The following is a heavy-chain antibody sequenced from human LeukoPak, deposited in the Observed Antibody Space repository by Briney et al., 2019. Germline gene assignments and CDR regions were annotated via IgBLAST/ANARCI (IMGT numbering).Heavy chain of an antibody. CDR3: AGDRTYDFWSGYYNYYYGMDV. J-gene: IGHJ6*02. Sequence: GGSLRLSCAASGFTFSSYSMNWVRQAPGKGLEWVSPISSSSSYIYYADSVKGRFTISRDNAKNSLYLQMNSLRAEDTAVYYCAGDRTYDFWSGYYNYYYGMDVWGQGTTVAVSS. D-gene: IGHD3-3*01. CDR1: GFTFSSYS. CDR2: ISSSSSYI. V-gene: IGHV3-21*01.